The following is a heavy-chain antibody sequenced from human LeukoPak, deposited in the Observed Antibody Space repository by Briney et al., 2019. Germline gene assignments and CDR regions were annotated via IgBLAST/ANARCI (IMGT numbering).Heavy chain of an antibody. D-gene: IGHD5-12*01. CDR1: GFTFDDYA. Sequence: GRSLRLSCAASGFTFDDYAMHWVRQAPGKGLEWVSGISWNSGSIGYADSVKGGFTISRDNAKNSLYLQTNSLRAADTPLYYCAKDTYGGYEGTELDYWGQGTLVTVSS. V-gene: IGHV3-9*01. CDR3: AKDTYGGYEGTELDY. J-gene: IGHJ4*02. CDR2: ISWNSGSI.